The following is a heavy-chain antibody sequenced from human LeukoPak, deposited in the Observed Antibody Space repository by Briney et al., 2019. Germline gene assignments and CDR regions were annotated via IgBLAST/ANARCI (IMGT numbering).Heavy chain of an antibody. Sequence: GGSLRLSCAASGFTFSSYSMNWVRQAPGKGLEWVSSISSSSSYIYYADSVKGRFTISRGNAKNSLYLQMNSLRAEDTAVYYCAREGSGSYSYNWFDPWGQGTLVTVSS. V-gene: IGHV3-21*01. J-gene: IGHJ5*02. CDR3: AREGSGSYSYNWFDP. CDR1: GFTFSSYS. D-gene: IGHD1-26*01. CDR2: ISSSSSYI.